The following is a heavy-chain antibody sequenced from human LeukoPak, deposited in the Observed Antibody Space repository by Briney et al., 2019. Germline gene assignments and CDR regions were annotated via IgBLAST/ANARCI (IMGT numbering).Heavy chain of an antibody. J-gene: IGHJ2*01. CDR1: GGSISSGGYY. D-gene: IGHD4-17*01. V-gene: IGHV4-31*03. Sequence: SQTLSLTCTVSGGSISSGGYYWSWIRQHPGKGLEWIGYIYYSGSTYYNPSLKSRVTISVDTSKNQFSLKLSSVTAADTAVYYCARVPTRAWYFDLWGRGTLVTVSS. CDR3: ARVPTRAWYFDL. CDR2: IYYSGST.